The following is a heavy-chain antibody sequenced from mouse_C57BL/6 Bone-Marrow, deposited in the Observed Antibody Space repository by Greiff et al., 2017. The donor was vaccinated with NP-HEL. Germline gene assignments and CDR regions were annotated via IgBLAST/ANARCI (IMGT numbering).Heavy chain of an antibody. V-gene: IGHV1-19*01. CDR2: INPYNGGT. Sequence: EVQLQESGPVLVKPGASVKMSCKASGYTFTDYYMNWVKQSHGKSLEWIGVINPYNGGTSYNQKFKGKATLTVDKSSSTAYMELNSLTSEDSAVYYCARREITTVDYWGQGTTLTVSS. D-gene: IGHD1-1*01. CDR1: GYTFTDYY. J-gene: IGHJ2*01. CDR3: ARREITTVDY.